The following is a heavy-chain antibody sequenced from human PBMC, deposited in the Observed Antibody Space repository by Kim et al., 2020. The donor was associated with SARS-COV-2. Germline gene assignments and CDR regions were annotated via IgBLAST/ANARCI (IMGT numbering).Heavy chain of an antibody. Sequence: SETLSLTCTVSGGSISSSSYYWGWIRQPPGKGLEWIGSIYYSGTTYYNPSLKSRVTISVDTSKNQFSLKLSSVTGADTAVYYCARHGSPKHIVVVTALEALDYWGQGTLVTVSS. V-gene: IGHV4-39*01. D-gene: IGHD2-21*02. CDR2: IYYSGTT. J-gene: IGHJ4*02. CDR1: GGSISSSSYY. CDR3: ARHGSPKHIVVVTALEALDY.